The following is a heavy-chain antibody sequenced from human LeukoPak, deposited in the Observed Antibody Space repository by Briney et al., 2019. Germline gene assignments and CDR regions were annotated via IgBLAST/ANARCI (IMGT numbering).Heavy chain of an antibody. Sequence: GWSLRLSCAASGFIFDDHGMHWVRQAPGKGLEWVSGISWSSGIIGYADSVKGRFTISRDNAKNSLDLQMESLRAEDTAVYYCAKDTGSPADAITMEDNAFDIWGQGTMVTVSS. J-gene: IGHJ3*02. D-gene: IGHD3-3*01. V-gene: IGHV3-9*01. CDR1: GFIFDDHG. CDR2: ISWSSGII. CDR3: AKDTGSPADAITMEDNAFDI.